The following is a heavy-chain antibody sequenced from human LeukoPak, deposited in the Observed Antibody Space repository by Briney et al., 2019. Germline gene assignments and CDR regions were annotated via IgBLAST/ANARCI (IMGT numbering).Heavy chain of an antibody. CDR1: GFTLNSYQ. J-gene: IGHJ3*02. Sequence: QPGGSLRLSCAASGFTLNSYQIHWVRQAAGKGLEWVAYMNSGGSNKYCGDSVKGRFTISGDNAKNSLYLQMNSLRADDTAVYFCLREDSDTYGPGAFDIWGQGTVVTVSS. CDR2: MNSGGSNK. V-gene: IGHV3-48*03. D-gene: IGHD2/OR15-2a*01. CDR3: LREDSDTYGPGAFDI.